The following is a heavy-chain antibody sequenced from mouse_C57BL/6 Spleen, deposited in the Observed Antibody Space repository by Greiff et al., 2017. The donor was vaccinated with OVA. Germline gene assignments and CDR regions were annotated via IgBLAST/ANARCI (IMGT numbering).Heavy chain of an antibody. CDR1: GYTFTDYN. CDR2: INPNNGGT. D-gene: IGHD3-2*02. CDR3: ARGTAQATWFAY. V-gene: IGHV1-22*01. Sequence: VQLKESGPELVKPGASVKMSCKASGYTFTDYNMHWVKQSHGKSLKWIGYINPNNGGTSYNQKFKGKATLTVNKSSSTAYMELRSLTSEDSAVDNCARGTAQATWFAYWGQGTLVTVSA. J-gene: IGHJ3*01.